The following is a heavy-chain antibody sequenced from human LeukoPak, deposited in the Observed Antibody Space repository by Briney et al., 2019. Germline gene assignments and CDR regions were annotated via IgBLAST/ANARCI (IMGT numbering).Heavy chain of an antibody. CDR2: IKHDGSEK. V-gene: IGHV3-7*01. J-gene: IGHJ4*02. Sequence: GGSLRLSCAASGFTFTTYWMSWVRQAPGKGLEWVANIKHDGSEKYYVDSVKGRFSISRDNAKKSLYLQMNSLRAEDTAVYYCARALSHCLDYWGQGTLVTVSS. D-gene: IGHD3-16*01. CDR3: ARALSHCLDY. CDR1: GFTFTTYW.